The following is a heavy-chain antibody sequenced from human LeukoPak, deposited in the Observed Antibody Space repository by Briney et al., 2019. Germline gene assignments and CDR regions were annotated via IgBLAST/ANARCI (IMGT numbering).Heavy chain of an antibody. CDR1: VYTFTGYY. Sequence: ASVNVSCKASVYTFTGYYMHWVRPAPGQGLDWMGWINPKSGGTNYAKKFQGRVTMNRDTSISPAYMEMTRLRSDDTAVYYCARDNGDYWFDYWGQGTLVTVSS. D-gene: IGHD4-17*01. V-gene: IGHV1-2*02. CDR2: INPKSGGT. CDR3: ARDNGDYWFDY. J-gene: IGHJ4*02.